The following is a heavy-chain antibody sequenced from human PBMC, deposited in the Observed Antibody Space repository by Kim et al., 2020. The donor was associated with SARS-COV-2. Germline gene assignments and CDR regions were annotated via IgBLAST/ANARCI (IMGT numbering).Heavy chain of an antibody. Sequence: AQKFQGRVTMTRDTSTSTVYMELSSLRSEDTAVYYCARRYYYDSSGYYDHWGQGTLVTVSS. V-gene: IGHV1-46*01. CDR3: ARRYYYDSSGYYDH. D-gene: IGHD3-22*01. J-gene: IGHJ4*02.